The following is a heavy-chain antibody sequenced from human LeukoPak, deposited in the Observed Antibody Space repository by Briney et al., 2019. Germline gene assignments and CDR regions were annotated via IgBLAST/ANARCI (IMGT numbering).Heavy chain of an antibody. V-gene: IGHV3-9*01. Sequence: GGSLRLSCAASGFNFDDYAMHWVRQAPGKGLEWVSGISWNSGNIAYADSVKGRFTISRDSAKTSLYLQMHSLRAEDTALYYCAKDSSPFVMVAAATANWFDPWGQGTLVTVSS. CDR3: AKDSSPFVMVAAATANWFDP. CDR1: GFNFDDYA. CDR2: ISWNSGNI. J-gene: IGHJ5*02. D-gene: IGHD2-15*01.